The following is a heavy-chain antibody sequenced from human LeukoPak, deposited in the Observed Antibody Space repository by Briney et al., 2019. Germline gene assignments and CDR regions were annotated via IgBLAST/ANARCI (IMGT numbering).Heavy chain of an antibody. V-gene: IGHV3-74*01. D-gene: IGHD2-2*01. J-gene: IGHJ4*02. CDR1: GFTFSSYW. Sequence: GGSLRLSCAVSGFTFSSYWMHWVRQAPGKGLVWVSRIDRDGSRINYADSVKGRFTISRDNSKNTLYLQINTLRPEDTAMYYCAKAIVAGAPGRFDYWGQGTLVTVSS. CDR2: IDRDGSRI. CDR3: AKAIVAGAPGRFDY.